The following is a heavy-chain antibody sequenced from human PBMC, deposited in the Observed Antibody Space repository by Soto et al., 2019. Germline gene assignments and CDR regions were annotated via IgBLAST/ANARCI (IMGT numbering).Heavy chain of an antibody. CDR1: GGSISNYY. CDR3: ARGGNWFDP. Sequence: SETLSLTCNVSGGSISNYYWTWVRQSPEKGLEWIGYMYYNGNINYNPSLKSRVTISIDTSKNQFSLTLKSVTAADTAVYYCARGGNWFDPWGQGGLVTLFS. J-gene: IGHJ5*02. D-gene: IGHD3-16*01. CDR2: MYYNGNI. V-gene: IGHV4-59*01.